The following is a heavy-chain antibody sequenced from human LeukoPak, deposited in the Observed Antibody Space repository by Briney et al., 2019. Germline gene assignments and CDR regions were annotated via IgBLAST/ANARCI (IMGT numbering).Heavy chain of an antibody. CDR1: GYSISSGYY. J-gene: IGHJ4*02. D-gene: IGHD3-9*01. V-gene: IGHV4-38-2*02. Sequence: PSETLSLTCTVSGYSISSGYYWGWIRQPPGKGLEWIGSIYHSGSTYYNPSLKSRVTISVDTSKNQFSLKLSSVTAADTAVYYCARGHYDIDYWGQGTLVTVSS. CDR3: ARGHYDIDY. CDR2: IYHSGST.